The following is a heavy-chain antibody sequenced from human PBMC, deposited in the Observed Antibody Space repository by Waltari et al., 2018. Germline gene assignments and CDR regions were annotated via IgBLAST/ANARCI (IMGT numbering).Heavy chain of an antibody. CDR1: GFVFSRYG. CDR3: ARDRDGDYNFDY. V-gene: IGHV3-30*03. Sequence: QVQLVESGGGVVQPGRSLRLSCAASGFVFSRYGMHWVRQAPGKGREWVAVISYSGSNKYYTDSVKGRFTISRDNPKNTLYLQINSLTAEDTAVYYCARDRDGDYNFDYWGQGTLVSVSS. D-gene: IGHD4-17*01. J-gene: IGHJ4*01. CDR2: ISYSGSNK.